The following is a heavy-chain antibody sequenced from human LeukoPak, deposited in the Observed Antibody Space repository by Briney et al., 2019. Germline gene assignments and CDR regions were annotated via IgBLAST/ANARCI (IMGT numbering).Heavy chain of an antibody. CDR3: ARVNYWLLDY. V-gene: IGHV4-31*03. CDR1: GGSISSGGYY. D-gene: IGHD1-7*01. Sequence: SETLSLTCTVSGGSISSGGYYWSWIRHHPGKGLEWIGYIYYSGSTYYNPSLKSRVTISVDTSKNQFSLKLSSVTAADTAVYYCARVNYWLLDYWGQGTLVTVSS. CDR2: IYYSGST. J-gene: IGHJ4*02.